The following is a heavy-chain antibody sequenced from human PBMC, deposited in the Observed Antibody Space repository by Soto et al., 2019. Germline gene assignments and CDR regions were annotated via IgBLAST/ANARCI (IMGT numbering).Heavy chain of an antibody. D-gene: IGHD2-2*01. CDR2: IYYSGST. CDR3: AKDAVVVPAAHDLYYYGMDV. Sequence: SETLSLTCTVSGGSISSYYWSWIRQPPGKGLEWIGYIYYSGSTNYNPSLKSRVTISVDTSKNQFSLKLSSVTAADTAVYYCAKDAVVVPAAHDLYYYGMDVWGQGTTVTVSS. J-gene: IGHJ6*02. CDR1: GGSISSYY. V-gene: IGHV4-59*01.